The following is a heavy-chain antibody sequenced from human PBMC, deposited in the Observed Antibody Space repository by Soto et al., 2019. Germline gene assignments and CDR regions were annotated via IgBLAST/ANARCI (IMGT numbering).Heavy chain of an antibody. CDR3: ARTYYYDTSGYYYTNWFDP. J-gene: IGHJ5*02. CDR1: GGSISSYY. D-gene: IGHD3-22*01. V-gene: IGHV4-59*01. CDR2: IYYSVST. Sequence: SETLSLTCTVSGGSISSYYWSWIRHRPGKGLEWIGYIYYSVSTNYNPSLKSRVTISVDTSKNQFSLKLSSVTAADTAVYYCARTYYYDTSGYYYTNWFDPWGQGTLVTVSS.